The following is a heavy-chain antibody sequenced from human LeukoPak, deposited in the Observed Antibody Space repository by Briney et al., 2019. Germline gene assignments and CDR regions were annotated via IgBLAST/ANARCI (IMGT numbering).Heavy chain of an antibody. Sequence: ASVKVSCKASGYTFTCYYMHWVRQAPGQGLEWMGRINPNSGGTNYAQKFQGRVTMTRDTSISTAYMELSRLRSDDTAVYYCAREGADCSSTSCYFSYYGMDVWGQGPTVTVSS. D-gene: IGHD2-2*01. CDR2: INPNSGGT. J-gene: IGHJ6*02. CDR3: AREGADCSSTSCYFSYYGMDV. V-gene: IGHV1-2*06. CDR1: GYTFTCYY.